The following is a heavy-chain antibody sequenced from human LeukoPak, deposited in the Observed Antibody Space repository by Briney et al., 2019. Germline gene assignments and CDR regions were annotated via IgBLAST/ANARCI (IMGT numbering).Heavy chain of an antibody. CDR3: ARAADSSGYH. D-gene: IGHD3-22*01. CDR1: GFTFSSYS. J-gene: IGHJ5*02. CDR2: ISSSSSYI. Sequence: AGSLRLSCAASGFTFSSYSMNWVRQAPGKGLEWVSSISSSSSYIYYADSVKGRFTISRDNAKNSLYLQMNSLRAEDTAVYYCARAADSSGYHWGQGTLVTVAS. V-gene: IGHV3-21*01.